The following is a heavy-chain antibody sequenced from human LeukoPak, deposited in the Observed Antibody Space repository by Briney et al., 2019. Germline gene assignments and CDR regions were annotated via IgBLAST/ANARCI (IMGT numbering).Heavy chain of an antibody. V-gene: IGHV4-59*08. CDR1: GGSISDYY. D-gene: IGHD6-13*01. CDR2: IHYSGSF. Sequence: PSETLSLTCTVSGGSISDYYWSWIRQPPGKGLEWIGFIHYSGSFNYNPSLKSRVTISVDTSKNQFSLKLSSVTAADTAVYYCATTIIAAAGTTGGYYFDYWGQGTLVTVSS. J-gene: IGHJ4*02. CDR3: ATTIIAAAGTTGGYYFDY.